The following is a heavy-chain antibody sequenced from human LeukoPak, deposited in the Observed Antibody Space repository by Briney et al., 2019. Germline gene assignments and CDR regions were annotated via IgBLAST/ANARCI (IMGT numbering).Heavy chain of an antibody. Sequence: GGSLRLSCAASGFTFSNYWMTWVRQAPGKGLEWVANIKQDGSVKYYVDSVKGRFTISRDNAKNSLYLQMSSLRAEDTAVYFCARDLITGTTSGMDVWGKGTTVTVSS. CDR1: GFTFSNYW. CDR2: IKQDGSVK. CDR3: ARDLITGTTSGMDV. J-gene: IGHJ6*04. D-gene: IGHD1-20*01. V-gene: IGHV3-7*01.